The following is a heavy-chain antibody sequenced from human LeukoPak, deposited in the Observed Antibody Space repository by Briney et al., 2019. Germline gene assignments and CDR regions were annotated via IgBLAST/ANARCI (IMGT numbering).Heavy chain of an antibody. J-gene: IGHJ4*02. CDR3: AKDAWEVGATSEIDY. CDR2: IRYDGSDK. V-gene: IGHV3-30*02. D-gene: IGHD1-26*01. CDR1: GFIFSSYG. Sequence: PGGSLRLSCATSGFIFSSYGIHWVRQAPGKGLEWVAFIRYDGSDKHCADSVKGRFTISRDNSKNKVYLQMNSLRAEDTAVYYCAKDAWEVGATSEIDYWGQGTLVTVSS.